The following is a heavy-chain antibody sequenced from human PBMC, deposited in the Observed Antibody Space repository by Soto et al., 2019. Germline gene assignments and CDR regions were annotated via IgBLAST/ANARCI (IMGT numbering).Heavy chain of an antibody. J-gene: IGHJ6*02. V-gene: IGHV3-33*01. CDR2: IWYDGSNK. D-gene: IGHD6-19*01. Sequence: RGSLRLSCAASGFTFSSYGMHWVRQAPGKGLEWVAVIWYDGSNKYYADSVKGRFTISRDNSKNTLYLQMNSLRAEDTAVYYCATFTVAGNYYGMDVWGQGTTVTVSS. CDR3: ATFTVAGNYYGMDV. CDR1: GFTFSSYG.